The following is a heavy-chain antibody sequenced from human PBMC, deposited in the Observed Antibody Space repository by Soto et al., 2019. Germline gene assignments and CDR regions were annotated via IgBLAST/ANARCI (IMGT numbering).Heavy chain of an antibody. Sequence: GGSLRLSCAASGFTFSSYSMNWVRQAPGKGLEWVSSISSSSSCIYYADSVKGRFTISRDNAKNSLYLQMNSLRAEDTAVYYCARAANLHDAFDIWGQGTMVTVSS. CDR3: ARAANLHDAFDI. V-gene: IGHV3-21*01. J-gene: IGHJ3*02. CDR2: ISSSSSCI. CDR1: GFTFSSYS.